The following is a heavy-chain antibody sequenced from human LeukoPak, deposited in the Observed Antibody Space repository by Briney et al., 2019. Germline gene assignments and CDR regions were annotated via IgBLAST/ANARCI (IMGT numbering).Heavy chain of an antibody. J-gene: IGHJ5*01. CDR2: IIPIFGTA. CDR1: GGTFSSYA. Sequence: SVKVSCKASGGTFSSYAISWVRQAPGQGLEWMGGIIPIFGTANYAQKFQGRVTITADESTSTAYMELSSLRSEDTAVHYCARASLDPENWFDSWGQGTLVTVSS. CDR3: ARASLDPENWFDS. D-gene: IGHD6-6*01. V-gene: IGHV1-69*13.